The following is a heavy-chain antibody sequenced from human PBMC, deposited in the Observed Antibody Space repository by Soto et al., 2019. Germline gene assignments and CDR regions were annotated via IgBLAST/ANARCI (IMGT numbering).Heavy chain of an antibody. J-gene: IGHJ4*02. Sequence: SETLSLTCAVYGGSFSGYYWSWIRQPPGKGLEWIGEINHSGSTNYNPSLKSRVTISVDTSKNQFSLKLSSVTAADTAVYYCARGHGGYSYIDYWGQGTLVTVSA. V-gene: IGHV4-34*01. CDR1: GGSFSGYY. D-gene: IGHD5-18*01. CDR3: ARGHGGYSYIDY. CDR2: INHSGST.